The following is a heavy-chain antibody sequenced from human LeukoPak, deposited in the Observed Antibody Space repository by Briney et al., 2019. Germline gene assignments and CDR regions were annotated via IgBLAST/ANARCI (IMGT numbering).Heavy chain of an antibody. J-gene: IGHJ4*02. CDR2: IYSVGST. V-gene: IGHV3-53*01. CDR1: GFTVSSTY. CDR3: TSVGYGEYYFDN. Sequence: QPGGSLRLSCAASGFTVSSTYMNWVRQAPGKGLEWVSVIYSVGSTYYADSVKGRFTISRDNSKSTLYLQMNSLRAEDTAVYFCTSVGYGEYYFDNWGQGTLVTVSS. D-gene: IGHD4-17*01.